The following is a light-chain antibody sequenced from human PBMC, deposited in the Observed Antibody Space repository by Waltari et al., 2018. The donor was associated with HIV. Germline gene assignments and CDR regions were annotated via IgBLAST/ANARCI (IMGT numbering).Light chain of an antibody. CDR2: EGS. J-gene: IGLJ3*02. CDR1: SSDVGSYNL. Sequence: QSALTQPASVSGSPGQSITISCTGTSSDVGSYNLISCYQQHPGKAPKLMIYEGSKRHSGVSKRFSGSKSGNTASLTISGLQAEDEADYYCCSYAGSSTWVFGGGTKLTVL. V-gene: IGLV2-23*01. CDR3: CSYAGSSTWV.